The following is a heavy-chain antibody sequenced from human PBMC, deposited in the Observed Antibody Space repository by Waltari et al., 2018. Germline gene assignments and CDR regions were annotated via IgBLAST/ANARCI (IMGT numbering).Heavy chain of an antibody. Sequence: QVTLRESGPALVKPTQTLTLTCTFSGFSLSTGGMCVSWIRQPPGKALEWLARIDWDDEKKYRTSLKTRLTISKDTSKNQVVPTMTNVDPVDTATYYCARMVGYCSGGNCYAPYYFDSWGQGTLVTVSS. D-gene: IGHD2-15*01. V-gene: IGHV2-70*13. CDR2: IDWDDEK. CDR1: GFSLSTGGMC. J-gene: IGHJ4*02. CDR3: ARMVGYCSGGNCYAPYYFDS.